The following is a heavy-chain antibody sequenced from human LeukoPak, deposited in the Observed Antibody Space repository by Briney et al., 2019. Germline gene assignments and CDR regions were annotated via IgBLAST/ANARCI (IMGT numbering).Heavy chain of an antibody. V-gene: IGHV3-48*02. Sequence: PGGSLRLSCVASGFTFSSYNMNWARQAPGKGLEWVSYISSGRSTIYYADSVKGRFTISRDNAKNSVYLQMNSLRDEDTAVYYCARDYGQHGEYFDYWGQGTLVTVSS. CDR2: ISSGRSTI. CDR3: ARDYGQHGEYFDY. CDR1: GFTFSSYN. J-gene: IGHJ4*02. D-gene: IGHD3-10*01.